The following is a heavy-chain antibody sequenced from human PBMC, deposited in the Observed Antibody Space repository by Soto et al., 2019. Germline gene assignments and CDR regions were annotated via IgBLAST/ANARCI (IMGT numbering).Heavy chain of an antibody. CDR1: GFTFSSYA. J-gene: IGHJ4*02. Sequence: GGSLRLSCAASGFTFSSYAMSWVRQAPGKGLEWVSAISGSGGSTYYADSVKGRFTISRDNSKNTLYLQMNSLRAEDTAVYYCAKEGTIFGVVIPTFNFFDYWGQGTLVTVSS. CDR3: AKEGTIFGVVIPTFNFFDY. D-gene: IGHD3-3*01. V-gene: IGHV3-23*01. CDR2: ISGSGGST.